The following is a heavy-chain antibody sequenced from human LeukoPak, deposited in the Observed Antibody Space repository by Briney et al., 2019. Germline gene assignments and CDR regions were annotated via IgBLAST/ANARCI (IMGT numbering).Heavy chain of an antibody. Sequence: ASVKVSCKASGYTFTGYYMHWVRQAPGQGLEWMGRINPNSGGTHYAQKFQGRVTMTRDTSISTAYMELSRLRSDDTAVYYCARNYYYDSSGSLDYWGQGTLVTVSS. CDR2: INPNSGGT. J-gene: IGHJ4*02. CDR3: ARNYYYDSSGSLDY. CDR1: GYTFTGYY. D-gene: IGHD3-22*01. V-gene: IGHV1-2*06.